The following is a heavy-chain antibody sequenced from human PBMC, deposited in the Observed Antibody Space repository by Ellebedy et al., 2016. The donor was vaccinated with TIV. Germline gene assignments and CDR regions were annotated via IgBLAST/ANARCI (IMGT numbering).Heavy chain of an antibody. J-gene: IGHJ4*02. CDR2: ISYDGSDK. Sequence: GGSLRLSCAASGFTFSSYGMHWVRQAPGKGLDWVSIISYDGSDKSYAHSVKGRFTISRDNAKKTLYLQMNSLSAEDTAVYYCARVYSSYSVDYWGPGTLVTVSS. V-gene: IGHV3-30*03. CDR1: GFTFSSYG. D-gene: IGHD3-22*01. CDR3: ARVYSSYSVDY.